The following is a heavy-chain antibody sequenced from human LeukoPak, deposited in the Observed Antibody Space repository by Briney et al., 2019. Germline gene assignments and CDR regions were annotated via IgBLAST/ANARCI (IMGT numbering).Heavy chain of an antibody. V-gene: IGHV3-48*01. CDR1: GFTFSTYS. CDR3: AKDPPQSY. J-gene: IGHJ4*02. Sequence: QPGGSLRLSCAATGFTFSTYSMTWVRQAPGKGLEWVSYISSTSSPIYYADSVKGRFTISRDNSKNTLYLQMNSLRAEDTAVYYCAKDPPQSYWGQGTLVTVSS. CDR2: ISSTSSPI.